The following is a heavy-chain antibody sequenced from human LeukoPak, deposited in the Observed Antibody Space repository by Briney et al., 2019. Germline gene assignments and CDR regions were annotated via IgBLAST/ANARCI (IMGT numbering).Heavy chain of an antibody. V-gene: IGHV4-38-2*02. CDR3: ARERDAGYFDY. J-gene: IGHJ4*02. CDR1: GYSISSGYY. CDR2: IYHSGST. Sequence: SGTLSLTCTVSGYSISSGYYWGWIRQPPGKGLEWIGSIYHSGSTYYNPSLKSRVTISVDTSKNQFSLKLSSVTAADTAVYYCARERDAGYFDYWGQGTLVTVSS.